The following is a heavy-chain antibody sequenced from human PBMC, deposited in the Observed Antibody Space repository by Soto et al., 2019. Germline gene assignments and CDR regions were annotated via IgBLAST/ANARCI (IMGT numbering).Heavy chain of an antibody. J-gene: IGHJ6*02. CDR3: ASLTIFGVVTTYGMDV. Sequence: QVQLVQSGAEVKKPGSSVKVSCKASGGTFSSYAISWVRQAPGQGLEWMGGIIPIFGTANYAQKFQGRVTITADESMSTAYMELSSLRSEDTAVYYCASLTIFGVVTTYGMDVWGQGTTVTVSS. D-gene: IGHD3-3*01. V-gene: IGHV1-69*01. CDR2: IIPIFGTA. CDR1: GGTFSSYA.